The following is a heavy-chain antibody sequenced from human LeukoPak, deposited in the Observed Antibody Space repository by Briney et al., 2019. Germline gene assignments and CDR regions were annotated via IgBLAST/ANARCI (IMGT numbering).Heavy chain of an antibody. CDR2: IYPGDSDT. D-gene: IGHD6-19*01. CDR3: ATRVYSSGYDAFDI. CDR1: GYSFTSYW. Sequence: GESLKISCQGSGYSFTSYWIGWVRQMPGKGLEWMGIIYPGDSDTRYSPSFQGQVTISVDKSISTAYLQWSSLKASDTAMYYCATRVYSSGYDAFDIWGQGTMVTVSS. V-gene: IGHV5-51*01. J-gene: IGHJ3*02.